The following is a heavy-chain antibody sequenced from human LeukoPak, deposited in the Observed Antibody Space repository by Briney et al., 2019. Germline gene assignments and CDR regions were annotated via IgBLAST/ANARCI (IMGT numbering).Heavy chain of an antibody. CDR2: IKQDGSEM. Sequence: GGSLRLSCAASGFTFRSYWMDWVRQAPGKGLEWVANIKQDGSEMYYVDSVKGRFTISRDNTKNSLFLHMSSLRAEDTAVYFCAAKWLLRRYWGQGTLVTVSS. CDR3: AAKWLLRRY. CDR1: GFTFRSYW. D-gene: IGHD3-22*01. J-gene: IGHJ4*02. V-gene: IGHV3-7*01.